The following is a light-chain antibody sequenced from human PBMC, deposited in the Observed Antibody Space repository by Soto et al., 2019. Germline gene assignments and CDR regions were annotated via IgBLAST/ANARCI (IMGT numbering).Light chain of an antibody. CDR2: KVT. V-gene: IGLV2-14*01. CDR3: SSYSGISHWV. J-gene: IGLJ3*02. Sequence: QSALTQPASVSGSPGQSITISCTGTSSDIGAYDYVSWYQQHPGKAPKLMIYKVTSRPSGVSIRFSGSKSGSAASLTISGLQAEDEADCYCSSYSGISHWVFGGGTKVTVL. CDR1: SSDIGAYDY.